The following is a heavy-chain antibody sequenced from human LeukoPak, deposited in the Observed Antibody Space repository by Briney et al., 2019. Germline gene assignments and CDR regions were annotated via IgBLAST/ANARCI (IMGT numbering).Heavy chain of an antibody. V-gene: IGHV3-33*01. CDR2: IWYDGSNK. CDR3: ARASGIAAIVRYGMDV. Sequence: PGGSLRLSCAASGFTFSSYGMHWVRQAPGKGLEWVAVIWYDGSNKYYADSVKGRFTISRDNSKNTLYLQMNSLRAEDTAVYYCARASGIAAIVRYGMDVWGQGTTVTVSS. J-gene: IGHJ6*02. CDR1: GFTFSSYG. D-gene: IGHD6-13*01.